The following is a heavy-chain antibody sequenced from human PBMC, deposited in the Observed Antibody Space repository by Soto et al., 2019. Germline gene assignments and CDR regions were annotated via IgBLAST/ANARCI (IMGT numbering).Heavy chain of an antibody. D-gene: IGHD6-13*01. V-gene: IGHV3-23*01. CDR3: AKAGGYSSSWFDWFDP. CDR2: ISGSGGST. CDR1: GFTFSSYA. Sequence: GGSLRLSCAASGFTFSSYAMSWVRQAPGKGLEWVSAISGSGGSTYYADSVKGRFTISRDNSKNTLYLQMNSLRAEDTAVYYCAKAGGYSSSWFDWFDPWGQGTLVTVSS. J-gene: IGHJ5*02.